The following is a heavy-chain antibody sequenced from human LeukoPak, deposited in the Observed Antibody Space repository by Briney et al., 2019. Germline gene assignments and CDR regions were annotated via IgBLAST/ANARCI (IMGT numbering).Heavy chain of an antibody. CDR2: IYTSGST. CDR1: GCSISSYY. D-gene: IGHD6-13*01. Sequence: SETLSLTCTVSGCSISSYYWSWFRQHPAKGLEWIGDIYTSGSTNYTPPLKSRVTISVDTSKNQFSPKLSSVTAADTAVYYCASASLAAAGYYYMYVWGKGNTVTVSS. CDR3: ASASLAAAGYYYMYV. J-gene: IGHJ6*03. V-gene: IGHV4-4*09.